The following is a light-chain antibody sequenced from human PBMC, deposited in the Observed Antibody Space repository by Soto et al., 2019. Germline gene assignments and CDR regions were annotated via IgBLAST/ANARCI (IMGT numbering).Light chain of an antibody. V-gene: IGKV1-5*03. CDR2: KAS. Sequence: DIQMTQSPSTLSASVGDRVTITCRARQSISSWLAWYQQKPGKAPKLLIYKASSLESGVPSRFSGSGSGTEFTLTISSLQPDDFATYYCQQYNRYSSTFGPGTKVDIK. J-gene: IGKJ3*01. CDR3: QQYNRYSST. CDR1: QSISSW.